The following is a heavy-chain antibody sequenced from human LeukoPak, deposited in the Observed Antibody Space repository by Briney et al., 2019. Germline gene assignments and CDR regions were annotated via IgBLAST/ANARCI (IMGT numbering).Heavy chain of an antibody. V-gene: IGHV3-23*01. CDR3: AKDYYDSSGYYLGKPY. CDR1: GFTFSSYA. CDR2: ISGSAGTT. Sequence: GGSLRLSCAASGFTFSSYAMSWVRQAPRMGLEWVSAISGSAGTTYYADSVKGRFTISRDNSKNTLYLQMNSLIAEDTAVYFCAKDYYDSSGYYLGKPYWGQGTLVTVSS. J-gene: IGHJ4*02. D-gene: IGHD3-22*01.